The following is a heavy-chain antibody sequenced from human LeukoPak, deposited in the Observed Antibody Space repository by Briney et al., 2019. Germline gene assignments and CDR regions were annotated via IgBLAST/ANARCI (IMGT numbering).Heavy chain of an antibody. Sequence: GGSLRLSCAASGFTFSSYAMHRVRQAPGKGLEWVAVISYDGSNKYYADSVKGRFTISRDNSKNTLYLQMNSLRAEDTAVYYCARMALGYWGQGTLVTVSS. CDR1: GFTFSSYA. J-gene: IGHJ4*02. CDR2: ISYDGSNK. D-gene: IGHD3-16*01. V-gene: IGHV3-30-3*01. CDR3: ARMALGY.